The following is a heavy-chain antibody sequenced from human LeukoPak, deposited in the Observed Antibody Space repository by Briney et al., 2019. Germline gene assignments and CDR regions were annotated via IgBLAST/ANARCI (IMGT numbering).Heavy chain of an antibody. V-gene: IGHV1-24*01. Sequence: GASVKVSCKVSGYTLTELSMHWTRQAPGKGLEWMGGFDPEDGETIYAQKFQGRVTMTEDTSTDTAYMELSSLRSEDTAVYYCATARVGATQSWFDPWGQGTLVTVSS. CDR2: FDPEDGET. D-gene: IGHD1-26*01. CDR3: ATARVGATQSWFDP. CDR1: GYTLTELS. J-gene: IGHJ5*02.